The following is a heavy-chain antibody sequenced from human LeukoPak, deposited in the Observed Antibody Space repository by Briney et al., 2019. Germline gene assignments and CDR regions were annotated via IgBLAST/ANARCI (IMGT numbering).Heavy chain of an antibody. D-gene: IGHD3-22*01. CDR3: AKGGHRITMIVVVRGSYYFDY. Sequence: GGSLRLSCAASGFTFSSYAMSWVRQAPGKGLEWVSAISGSGSTYYADSVKGRFTISRDNSKNTLYLQMNSLGAEDTAVYYCAKGGHRITMIVVVRGSYYFDYWGQGTLVTVSS. CDR1: GFTFSSYA. J-gene: IGHJ4*02. V-gene: IGHV3-23*01. CDR2: ISGSGST.